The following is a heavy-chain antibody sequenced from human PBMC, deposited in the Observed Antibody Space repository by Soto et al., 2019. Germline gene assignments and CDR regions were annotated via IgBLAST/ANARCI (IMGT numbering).Heavy chain of an antibody. CDR3: ARLGAYYQSLDP. Sequence: QVQLQESGPGLVKSSETLALTCTVSGGSFSPNYWSWLRQPPGRGVEGVGHIYYSGSTSYNHSLKSRVTISLDKSKSQLSLSLSSVSASEAAVYYCARLGAYYQSLDPLGTCTLVTVSS. J-gene: IGHJ5*02. CDR2: IYYSGST. CDR1: GGSFSPNY. D-gene: IGHD2-21*01. V-gene: IGHV4-59*08.